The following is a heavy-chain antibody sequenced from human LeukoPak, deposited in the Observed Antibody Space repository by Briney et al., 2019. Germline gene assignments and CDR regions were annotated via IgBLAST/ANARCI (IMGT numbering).Heavy chain of an antibody. CDR1: GFTFGSQA. V-gene: IGHV3-23*01. D-gene: IGHD3-9*01. CDR3: ASSDWYAAFDI. J-gene: IGHJ3*02. Sequence: GGSLRLSCAASGFTFGSQAMSWVRQAPGKGLEWVSSISNSGVTTYYADSVKARFTISRDNAKNTLYLQMNSLRAEDTALYYCASSDWYAAFDIWGQGTMVTVSS. CDR2: ISNSGVTT.